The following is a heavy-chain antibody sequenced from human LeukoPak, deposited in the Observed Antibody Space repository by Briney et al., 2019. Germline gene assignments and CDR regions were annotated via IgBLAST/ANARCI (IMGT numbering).Heavy chain of an antibody. D-gene: IGHD3-16*02. CDR2: IYTTGRT. CDR1: GGSINSYW. V-gene: IGHV4-4*07. CDR3: ARGGYTISSYIFDY. J-gene: IGHJ4*02. Sequence: SETLSLTCSVSGGSINSYWWTWVRQPAGKGLEFIGRIYTTGRTNYNPSLKSRVSMSVDTSKNKFSLELRSVSAADAAVYFCARGGYTISSYIFDYWGQGALVTVSP.